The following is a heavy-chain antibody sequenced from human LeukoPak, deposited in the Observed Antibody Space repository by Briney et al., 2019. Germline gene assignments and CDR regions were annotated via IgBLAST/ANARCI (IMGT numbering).Heavy chain of an antibody. J-gene: IGHJ4*02. Sequence: ASLKLSCTASGYTFTGNYMHWVRQAPGQGLEWMGWINPNSGGTNYAQKSQGRVTITRDTSISTAYMELSRLRSDDTAVYYCARGTIITMVRGPAYAPFVYWGQGTLVTVSS. V-gene: IGHV1-2*02. CDR3: ARGTIITMVRGPAYAPFVY. CDR2: INPNSGGT. D-gene: IGHD3-10*01. CDR1: GYTFTGNY.